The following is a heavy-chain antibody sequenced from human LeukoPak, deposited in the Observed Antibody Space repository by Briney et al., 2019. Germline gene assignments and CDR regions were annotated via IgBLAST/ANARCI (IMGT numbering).Heavy chain of an antibody. CDR3: ARERGWLNDYNWFDP. V-gene: IGHV3-33*01. J-gene: IGHJ5*02. CDR1: GFTFSSYG. Sequence: PGGSLRLSCAASGFTFSSYGMHWVRQAPGKGLEWVAVIWDGGSNKYYADSVKGRFTISRDNSKNTLYLQMNSLRAEDTAVYYCARERGWLNDYNWFDPWGQGTLVTVSS. D-gene: IGHD3-22*01. CDR2: IWDGGSNK.